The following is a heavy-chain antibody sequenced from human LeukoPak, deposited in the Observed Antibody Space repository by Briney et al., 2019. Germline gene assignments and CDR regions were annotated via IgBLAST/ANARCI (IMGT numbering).Heavy chain of an antibody. Sequence: TSETLSLTCTVSGASISSYFWSWIRQPPGKGLEWIGYIYDSGSTNYNPSLKSRVTISVATSKNHFSLKLSSVTAADTAVYYCARQMYLGGMDVWGQGTTVTVSS. CDR3: ARQMYLGGMDV. V-gene: IGHV4-59*08. CDR1: GASISSYF. D-gene: IGHD2-8*01. J-gene: IGHJ6*02. CDR2: IYDSGST.